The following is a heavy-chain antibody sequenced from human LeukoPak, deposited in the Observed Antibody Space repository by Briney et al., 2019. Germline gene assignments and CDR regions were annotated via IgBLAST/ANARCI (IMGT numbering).Heavy chain of an antibody. J-gene: IGHJ3*02. CDR1: GFTFSSYW. CDR3: ARDCSSTSCYHAFDI. D-gene: IGHD2-2*01. CDR2: IKQDGSEK. Sequence: PGGSLRLSCAASGFTFSSYWMSWVRQAPGKGLEWVANIKQDGSEKYYVDSVKGRFTISRDNAKNSLYLQMNSLRAEDTAVYYCARDCSSTSCYHAFDIWGQGTMVTVSS. V-gene: IGHV3-7*01.